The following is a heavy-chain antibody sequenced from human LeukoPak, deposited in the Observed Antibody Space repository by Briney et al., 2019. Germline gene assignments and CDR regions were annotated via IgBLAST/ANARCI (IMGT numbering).Heavy chain of an antibody. CDR1: GFTFSGFW. CDR3: ARVGDCSSTSCYLFDY. CDR2: INSDGSEG. D-gene: IGHD2-2*01. Sequence: PGGSLRLSCAVSGFTFSGFWMSWSRQAPGKGLEWVASINSDGSEGYYADVVKGRFTISRDNAKNSLYLQINSLRAEDTAVYYCARVGDCSSTSCYLFDYWGQGTLVTVSS. V-gene: IGHV3-7*04. J-gene: IGHJ4*02.